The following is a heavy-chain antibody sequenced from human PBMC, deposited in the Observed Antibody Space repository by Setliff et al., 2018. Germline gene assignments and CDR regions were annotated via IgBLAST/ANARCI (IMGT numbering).Heavy chain of an antibody. CDR2: MSSTGITI. Sequence: GGSLRLSCAASGFSCSDYYIRWVRQAQGKGLEWLSKMSSTGITIFYADSVRGRFTISRDNAKNSVFLQMNSLRADDTAVYYCARDGVYYAMDVWGQGTTVTVSS. D-gene: IGHD2-8*01. J-gene: IGHJ6*02. V-gene: IGHV3-11*04. CDR3: ARDGVYYAMDV. CDR1: GFSCSDYY.